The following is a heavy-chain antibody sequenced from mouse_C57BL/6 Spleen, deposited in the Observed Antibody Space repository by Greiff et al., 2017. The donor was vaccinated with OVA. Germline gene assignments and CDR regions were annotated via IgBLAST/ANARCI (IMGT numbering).Heavy chain of an antibody. CDR3: ARSDGNYRAWFAY. V-gene: IGHV1-66*01. CDR2: IYPGSGNT. Sequence: VQLQQSGPELVKPGASVKISCKASGYSFTSSYIHWVKQRPGQGLEWIGWIYPGSGNTKYNEKFKGKATLTADTSSSTAYMQLSSLTSEDSAVYYCARSDGNYRAWFAYWGQGTLVTVSA. CDR1: GYSFTSSY. D-gene: IGHD2-1*01. J-gene: IGHJ3*01.